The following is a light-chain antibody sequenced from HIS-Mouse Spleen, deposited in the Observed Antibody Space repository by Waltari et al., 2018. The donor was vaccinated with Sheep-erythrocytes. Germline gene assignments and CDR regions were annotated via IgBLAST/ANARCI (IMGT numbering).Light chain of an antibody. CDR3: CSYAGSSTWV. V-gene: IGLV2-23*01. CDR2: EGS. CDR1: SSDVGSYNL. Sequence: QSALTQPASVSGSPGQSITISCTGTSSDVGSYNLVSGYQQHPGTAPKLMIYEGSKRPSGVSNRFSGSKSGNTASLTISGLQAEDEADYYCCSYAGSSTWVFGGGTKLTVL. J-gene: IGLJ3*02.